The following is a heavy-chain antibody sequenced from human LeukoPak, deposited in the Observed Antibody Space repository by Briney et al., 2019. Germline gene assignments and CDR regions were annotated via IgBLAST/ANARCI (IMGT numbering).Heavy chain of an antibody. Sequence: SETLSLTCAVYGGSFSGYYWSWIRQPPGKGLEWIGEINHSGSTNYNPSLKGRVTISVDTSKNQFSLKLSSVTAADTAVYYCARVYCTNGVCYSSYYYGMDVWGQGTTVTVSS. D-gene: IGHD2-8*01. J-gene: IGHJ6*02. V-gene: IGHV4-34*01. CDR1: GGSFSGYY. CDR2: INHSGST. CDR3: ARVYCTNGVCYSSYYYGMDV.